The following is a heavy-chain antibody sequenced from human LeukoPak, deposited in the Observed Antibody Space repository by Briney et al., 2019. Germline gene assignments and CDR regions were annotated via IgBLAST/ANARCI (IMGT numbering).Heavy chain of an antibody. CDR1: GFTFSSYW. J-gene: IGHJ4*02. CDR2: IKQDGSEK. V-gene: IGHV3-7*01. Sequence: GGSLRLSCAASGFTFSSYWMSWVRQAPGKGLEWVANIKQDGSEKCYVDSVKGRFTISRDNAKNSLYLQMNSLRAEDTAVYYCARFGGSSSLDYWGQGTLVTVSS. CDR3: ARFGGSSSLDY. D-gene: IGHD6-6*01.